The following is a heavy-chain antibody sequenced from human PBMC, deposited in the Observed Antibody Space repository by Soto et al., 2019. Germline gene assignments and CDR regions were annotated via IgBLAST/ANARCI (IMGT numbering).Heavy chain of an antibody. Sequence: QVTVKESGPVLVKPTETLTLTCTVSGFSLSNAGLGVSWIRQPPGKALEWLAHIFSNDERSYSTSLKSRLTITKNTSKSQVVLTMTNMDPVDTATYYSASTYSRSWYWFDPWGQGTLVTVSS. V-gene: IGHV2-26*04. CDR2: IFSNDER. D-gene: IGHD6-13*01. J-gene: IGHJ5*02. CDR3: ASTYSRSWYWFDP. CDR1: GFSLSNAGLG.